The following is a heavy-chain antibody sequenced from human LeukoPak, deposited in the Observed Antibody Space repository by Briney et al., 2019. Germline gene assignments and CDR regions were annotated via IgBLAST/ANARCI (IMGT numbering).Heavy chain of an antibody. CDR2: ISLVSGHI. J-gene: IGHJ6*03. D-gene: IGHD4-11*01. V-gene: IGHV3-21*04. CDR1: GFTFSSYN. Sequence: GGSLRLSCAASGFTFSSYNMNWVRQAPGKRLEWVSSISLVSGHIYYAESVKGRFTISRDNAKNSLYLQMNSLRVEDTAVYYCARPDYSNPYYYYMDVWGKGTTVTVSS. CDR3: ARPDYSNPYYYYMDV.